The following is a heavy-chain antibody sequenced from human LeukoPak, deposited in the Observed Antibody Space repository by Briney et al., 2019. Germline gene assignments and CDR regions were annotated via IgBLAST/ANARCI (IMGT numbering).Heavy chain of an antibody. J-gene: IGHJ4*02. CDR1: GGSISSSSYY. Sequence: SETLSLTCTVSGGSISSSSYYWGWIRQPPGKGLEWIGSIYYSGSTNYNPSLKSRVTISVDKSKNQFSLKLTSVTAADTAVYYCARNYDFWSGYLDYWGQGTLVTVSS. V-gene: IGHV4-39*07. CDR2: IYYSGST. D-gene: IGHD3-3*01. CDR3: ARNYDFWSGYLDY.